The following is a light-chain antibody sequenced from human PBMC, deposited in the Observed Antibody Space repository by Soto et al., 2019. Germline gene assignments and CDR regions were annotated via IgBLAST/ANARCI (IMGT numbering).Light chain of an antibody. Sequence: IVLTQSPATLSLSPGEGATLSCRASQSVSRYLAWYQQKSGQAPRLLIYDASNRATGIPARFSGSGSGTDFTLTISSLEPEDFAVYYCQQRDIWPWTFGQGTKVDIK. CDR2: DAS. J-gene: IGKJ1*01. V-gene: IGKV3-11*01. CDR1: QSVSRY. CDR3: QQRDIWPWT.